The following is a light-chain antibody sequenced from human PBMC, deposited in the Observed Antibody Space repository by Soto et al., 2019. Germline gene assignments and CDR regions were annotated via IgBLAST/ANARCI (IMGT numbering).Light chain of an antibody. CDR3: SSYSISDTPYV. J-gene: IGLJ1*01. CDR2: EVS. V-gene: IGLV2-8*01. CDR1: SSDVGGYNY. Sequence: QSVLTQPPSASGSPGQSVTISCTGTSSDVGGYNYVSWYQQHPGKAPKLMIYEVSKRPSGVPDRFSGSKSGNTASLTISGLQAEDEADYYCSSYSISDTPYVFGGGTKLTVL.